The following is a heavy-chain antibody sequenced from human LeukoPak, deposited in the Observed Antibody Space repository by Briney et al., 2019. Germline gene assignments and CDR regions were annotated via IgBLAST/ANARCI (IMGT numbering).Heavy chain of an antibody. CDR1: GFTFTNAW. V-gene: IGHV3-15*01. CDR3: TKYDTSVNFDY. Sequence: GSLRLSCVASGFTFTNAWMSWVRQAPGKGLEWVGHIKSKADGGTTDYTAPVKGRFIISRDDSKNTLYLQMNSLKTDDTAVYYCTKYDTSVNFDYWGQGTLVTVSP. J-gene: IGHJ4*02. D-gene: IGHD3-22*01. CDR2: IKSKADGGTT.